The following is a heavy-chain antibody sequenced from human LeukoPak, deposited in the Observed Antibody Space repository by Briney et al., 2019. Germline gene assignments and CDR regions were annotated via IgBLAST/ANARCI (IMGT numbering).Heavy chain of an antibody. CDR1: GFTLSSYW. Sequence: GGSLRLSCAASGFTLSSYWMHWVRQAPGKGLVWVSRINTDGSSTNYADSVKGRFTISRDNAKNTLYLQMNSLRAEDTAVYYCAKQGYTYAIDYWGQGTLVTVSS. CDR3: AKQGYTYAIDY. D-gene: IGHD5-18*01. J-gene: IGHJ4*02. CDR2: INTDGSST. V-gene: IGHV3-74*01.